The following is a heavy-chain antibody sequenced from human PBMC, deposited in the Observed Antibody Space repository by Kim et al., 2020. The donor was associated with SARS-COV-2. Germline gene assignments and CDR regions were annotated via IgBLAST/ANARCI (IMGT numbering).Heavy chain of an antibody. Sequence: GGSLRLSCAASGFTFSSYSMNWVRQAPGKGLEWVSSISSSSSYIYYADSVKGRFTISRDNAKNSLYLQMNSLRAEDTAVYYCARAESHYYDSSGYYYDGGWFDPWGQGTLVTVSS. D-gene: IGHD3-22*01. J-gene: IGHJ5*02. CDR2: ISSSSSYI. CDR1: GFTFSSYS. CDR3: ARAESHYYDSSGYYYDGGWFDP. V-gene: IGHV3-21*01.